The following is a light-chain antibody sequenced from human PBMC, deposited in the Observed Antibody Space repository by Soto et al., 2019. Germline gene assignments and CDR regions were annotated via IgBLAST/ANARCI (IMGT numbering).Light chain of an antibody. Sequence: DIQITQSPSSLPASVGDRVTITCRASQSISNYLNWYQQKPGKAPKVLIYAASNLQSGVPSRFSGSGSGTDFTLTISSLKPEDFATYYCQQSYSNPITFGHGTRLEIK. CDR1: QSISNY. CDR2: AAS. V-gene: IGKV1-39*01. J-gene: IGKJ5*01. CDR3: QQSYSNPIT.